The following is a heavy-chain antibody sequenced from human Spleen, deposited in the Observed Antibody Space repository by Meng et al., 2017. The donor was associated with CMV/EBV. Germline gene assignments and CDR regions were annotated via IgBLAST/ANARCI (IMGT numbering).Heavy chain of an antibody. D-gene: IGHD5-18*01. J-gene: IGHJ5*02. CDR3: AKEQGSYGINWFDP. Sequence: QVQVVGSGGGGVPPGGSLRLSCAASGFTFSSYGMHWVRQAPGKGLEWVAFIRYDGSNKYYADSVKGRFTISRDNSKNTLYLQMNSLRAEDTAVYYCAKEQGSYGINWFDPWGQGTLVTVSS. V-gene: IGHV3-30*02. CDR2: IRYDGSNK. CDR1: GFTFSSYG.